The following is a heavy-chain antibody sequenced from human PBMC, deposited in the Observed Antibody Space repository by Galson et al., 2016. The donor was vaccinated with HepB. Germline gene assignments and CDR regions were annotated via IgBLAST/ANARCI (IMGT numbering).Heavy chain of an antibody. CDR2: IWYDGTNK. Sequence: SLRLSCAASGFTFSDSGMHWVRQAPGKGLEWVAMIWYDGTNKYYADSVKGRSTISRDNSKNTVDLQMDSLGVEDTAVYYCARSNRASTGWYGVYFDFWGQGVLVTGSA. CDR1: GFTFSDSG. V-gene: IGHV3-33*01. J-gene: IGHJ4*02. CDR3: ARSNRASTGWYGVYFDF. D-gene: IGHD6-19*01.